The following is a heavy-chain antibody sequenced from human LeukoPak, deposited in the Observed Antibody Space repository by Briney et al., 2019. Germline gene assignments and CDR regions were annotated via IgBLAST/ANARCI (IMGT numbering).Heavy chain of an antibody. CDR2: ISSSGST. V-gene: IGHV4-59*07. Sequence: SDTLSLTCTVSVSGDSFSSYHWSWLRQPPGKGLEWIGYISSSGSTSYNTSLKSRVTISVDTSKNQFSLKLSSVTAADTAVYYCARVGRGDHTRGSYYCDHLGQGTHVSVSS. CDR1: GDSFSSYH. CDR3: ARVGRGDHTRGSYYCDH. J-gene: IGHJ4*02. D-gene: IGHD3-16*01.